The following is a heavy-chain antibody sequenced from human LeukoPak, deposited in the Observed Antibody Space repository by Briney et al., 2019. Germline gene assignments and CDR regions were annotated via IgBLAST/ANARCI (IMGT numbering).Heavy chain of an antibody. Sequence: GGSLRLSCAASGFTFSSYGMSWVRQAPGKGREWVSAISGSGGSTYYADSVKGRFTISRDNSKNTLYLQMNSLRAEDTAVYYCAKDEPGIAAAPTGYWGQGTLVTVSS. J-gene: IGHJ4*02. CDR2: ISGSGGST. CDR1: GFTFSSYG. D-gene: IGHD6-13*01. CDR3: AKDEPGIAAAPTGY. V-gene: IGHV3-23*01.